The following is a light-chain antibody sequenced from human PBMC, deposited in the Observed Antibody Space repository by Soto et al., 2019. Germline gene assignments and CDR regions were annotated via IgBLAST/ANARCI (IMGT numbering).Light chain of an antibody. CDR3: GTWDSGLRGVV. Sequence: QSVLTQPPPVSAAPGQKVTISCSGSSSNIGNNFVSWYQHLPGTAPKLVIYDNNKRPSGIPDRFSGSKSGTSATLGITGLQTGDEADYFCGTWDSGLRGVVLGGGTKLTVL. CDR2: DNN. J-gene: IGLJ2*01. V-gene: IGLV1-51*01. CDR1: SSNIGNNF.